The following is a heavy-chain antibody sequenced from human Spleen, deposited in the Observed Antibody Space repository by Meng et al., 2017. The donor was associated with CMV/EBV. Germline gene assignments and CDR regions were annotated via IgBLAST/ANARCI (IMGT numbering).Heavy chain of an antibody. D-gene: IGHD4/OR15-4a*01. Sequence: KASGYTFTTYSIHWVRQTPGQGLEWMGTINPSGGSTGYAQKFQGRVTMTRDTSTTTTYMELSSLRSDDTAVYYCARAPYGGHGSWFDPWGQGTLVTVSS. J-gene: IGHJ5*02. CDR2: INPSGGST. V-gene: IGHV1-46*01. CDR1: GYTFTTYS. CDR3: ARAPYGGHGSWFDP.